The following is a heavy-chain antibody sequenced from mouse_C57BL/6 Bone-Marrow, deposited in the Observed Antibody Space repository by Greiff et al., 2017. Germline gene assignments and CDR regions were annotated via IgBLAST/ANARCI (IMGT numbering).Heavy chain of an antibody. J-gene: IGHJ1*03. CDR1: GYTFTDYY. Sequence: EVQLQQSGPELVKSGASVKISCKASGYTFTDYYMNWVKQSHGKSLEWIGDINPNNGGTSYNQKFKGKATLTVDKSSSTAYMELRSLTSEDSAVYYCAGGNHWYFDVWGTGTTVTVSS. D-gene: IGHD2-1*01. CDR2: INPNNGGT. V-gene: IGHV1-26*01. CDR3: AGGNHWYFDV.